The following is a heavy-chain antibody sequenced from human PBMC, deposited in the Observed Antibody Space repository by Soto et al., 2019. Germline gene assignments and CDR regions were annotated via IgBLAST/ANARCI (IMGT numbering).Heavy chain of an antibody. V-gene: IGHV3-30-3*01. CDR1: GFTFSTYA. CDR3: AREDY. CDR2: ISYDGNNI. Sequence: QVQLVESGGGVVQPGRSLRLSCAASGFTFSTYAMFWVRQAPDKGLEWVAVISYDGNNIYYADSVKGRVTISRDNFKSTVYLQMDSLGPEDTAVYYCAREDYWGQGTLVTVSS. J-gene: IGHJ4*02.